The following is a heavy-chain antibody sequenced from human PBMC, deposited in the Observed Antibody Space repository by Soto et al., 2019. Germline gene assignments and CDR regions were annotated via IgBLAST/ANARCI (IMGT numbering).Heavy chain of an antibody. D-gene: IGHD6-25*01. Sequence: GGSPRLSCAASGFTFSSYALSWVRQPPGKGLEWVSSISGTGGSTTYPDSVRGRFTISRDNSKNMLYLQMNNLRGEDTAIYYCASHHSDRLPRRADYYCAMDVWDQGTTPTV. CDR2: ISGTGGST. V-gene: IGHV3-23*01. CDR1: GFTFSSYA. J-gene: IGHJ6*02. CDR3: ASHHSDRLPRRADYYCAMDV.